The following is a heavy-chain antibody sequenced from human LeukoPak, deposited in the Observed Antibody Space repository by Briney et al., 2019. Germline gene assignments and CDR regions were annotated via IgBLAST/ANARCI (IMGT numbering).Heavy chain of an antibody. Sequence: GGSLRLSCAASGFTFSDYYMSWIRQAPGEGLEWVAVISSDGGTKYYADSVKGRFTISRDNSKNTLYLEMNSLRAEDTAVYYCARSLPNYYDSSGSHAFDIWGQGTMVTVSS. CDR1: GFTFSDYY. V-gene: IGHV3-30*03. CDR2: ISSDGGTK. J-gene: IGHJ3*02. CDR3: ARSLPNYYDSSGSHAFDI. D-gene: IGHD3-22*01.